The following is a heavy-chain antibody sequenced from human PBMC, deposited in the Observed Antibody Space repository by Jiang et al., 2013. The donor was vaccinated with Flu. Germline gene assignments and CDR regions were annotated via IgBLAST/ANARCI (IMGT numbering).Heavy chain of an antibody. CDR2: IYNSEST. CDR3: AREGRELYDSSAGYFSWIDS. Sequence: GSGLVKPSETLSLTCTVSGGSISTYYWSWIRQTPGKGLEWIGHIYNSESTKYNPSLRSRVTMSVDTSKEQFSLQLTSVTAADTAVYYCAREGRELYDSSAGYFSWIDSWGQGVPVTVSS. V-gene: IGHV4-4*08. CDR1: GGSISTYY. J-gene: IGHJ4*02. D-gene: IGHD3-22*01.